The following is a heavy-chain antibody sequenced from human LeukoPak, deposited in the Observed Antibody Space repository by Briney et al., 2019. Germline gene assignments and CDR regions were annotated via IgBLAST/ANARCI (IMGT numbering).Heavy chain of an antibody. CDR3: AKYGKYYYDSSGYSDA. V-gene: IGHV3-23*01. J-gene: IGHJ5*02. Sequence: GGSLRLSCVASGFTFSSYAMSWVRQAPGKGLEWVSAISSSGGSTNYADSVEGRFTISRDNSKNTLYLQMNSLRVEDTAVYYCAKYGKYYYDSSGYSDAWGQGALVTVSS. CDR1: GFTFSSYA. CDR2: ISSSGGST. D-gene: IGHD3-22*01.